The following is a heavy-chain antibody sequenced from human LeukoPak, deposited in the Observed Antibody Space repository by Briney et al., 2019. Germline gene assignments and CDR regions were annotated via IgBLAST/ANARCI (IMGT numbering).Heavy chain of an antibody. V-gene: IGHV4-34*01. Sequence: SETLSLTCGVHGGAISGYYWSWIRQSPGKGLEWIGEVNHSGGTNYSPSLESRVTVSVDTSKNQFSLRLTSVTAADTAVYYCARARYSGSYYHWGPGTLVTVSS. CDR2: VNHSGGT. CDR1: GGAISGYY. D-gene: IGHD1-26*01. J-gene: IGHJ5*02. CDR3: ARARYSGSYYH.